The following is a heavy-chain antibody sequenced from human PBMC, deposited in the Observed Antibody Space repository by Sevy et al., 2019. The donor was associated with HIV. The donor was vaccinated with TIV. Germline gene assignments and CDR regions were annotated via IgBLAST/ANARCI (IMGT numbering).Heavy chain of an antibody. CDR3: VKESYFSYHMDV. V-gene: IGHV3-43*01. CDR1: GFTFDDYS. J-gene: IGHJ6*03. Sequence: GGSLRLSCAASGFTFDDYSMHWVRQVPGKGLQWVSFINWNSATTYYADSVKGRFTISRDNIKNSLYLQMNRLTSEDTALYFCVKESYFSYHMDVWGKGTTVTVSS. CDR2: INWNSATT.